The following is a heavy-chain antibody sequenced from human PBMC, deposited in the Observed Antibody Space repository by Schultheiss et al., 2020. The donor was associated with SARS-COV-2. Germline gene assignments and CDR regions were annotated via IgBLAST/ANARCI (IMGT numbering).Heavy chain of an antibody. V-gene: IGHV4-61*02. Sequence: SETLSLTCTVSGGSISSSSYYWGWIRQPAGKGLEWIGRIYTSGSTNYNPSLKSRVTMSVDTSKNQFSLKLSSVTAADTAVYYCARDSRRFFDYWGQGTLVTVSS. J-gene: IGHJ4*02. CDR3: ARDSRRFFDY. CDR2: IYTSGST. CDR1: GGSISSSSYY. D-gene: IGHD2-2*01.